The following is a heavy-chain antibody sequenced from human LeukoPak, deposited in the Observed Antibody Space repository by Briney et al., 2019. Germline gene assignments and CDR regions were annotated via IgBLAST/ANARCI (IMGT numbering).Heavy chain of an antibody. V-gene: IGHV1-24*01. CDR3: ATYQLEAFDI. D-gene: IGHD2-2*01. Sequence: GASVNVSCKVSGYTLTELSMHWVRQAPGKGLEWMGGFDPEDGETIYAQKFQGRVTMTEDTSTDTAYMELSSLRSEDTAAYYCATYQLEAFDIWGQGTMVTVSS. CDR2: FDPEDGET. CDR1: GYTLTELS. J-gene: IGHJ3*02.